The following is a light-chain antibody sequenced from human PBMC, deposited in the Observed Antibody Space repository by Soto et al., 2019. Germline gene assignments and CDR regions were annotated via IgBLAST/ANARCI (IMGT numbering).Light chain of an antibody. V-gene: IGKV3-11*01. CDR1: QSVSSY. CDR2: DAS. CDR3: QQRSNWPPTT. Sequence: EIVLTQSPATLSLSPGERATLSCRASQSVSSYLAWYQQKPGQAPRLLIYDASNRATGIPARFSGSGSGTDFTLTISSRETEDFAVYYCQQRSNWPPTTFGQGTKVDIK. J-gene: IGKJ1*01.